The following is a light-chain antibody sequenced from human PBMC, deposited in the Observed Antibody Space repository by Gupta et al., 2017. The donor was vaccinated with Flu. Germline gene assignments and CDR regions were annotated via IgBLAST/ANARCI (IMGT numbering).Light chain of an antibody. CDR1: SSDVGGYNY. CDR3: SSYTSSSTPVV. J-gene: IGLJ2*01. Sequence: QSALTQPASVSGSHGQSITISCTGTSSDVGGYNYVSWYQQHPGKAPKLMIYEVSNRPSGVSNRFSGSKSGNTASLTISGLQAEDEADYYCSSYTSSSTPVVFGGGTKLTVL. CDR2: EVS. V-gene: IGLV2-14*01.